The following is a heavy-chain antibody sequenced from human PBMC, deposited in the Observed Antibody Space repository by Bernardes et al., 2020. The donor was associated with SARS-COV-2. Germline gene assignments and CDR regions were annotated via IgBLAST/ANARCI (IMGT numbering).Heavy chain of an antibody. CDR1: GFTFSSYA. J-gene: IGHJ4*02. CDR2: ISGSGGST. V-gene: IGHV3-23*01. Sequence: GGSLRLSCAASGFTFSSYAMSWVRQAPGKGLEWVSAISGSGGSTYYADSVKGRFTISRDNSKNTLYLQMNSLRAEDTTVYYCARMRTVYSYAHGLLFDYWGQETLVTVSS. CDR3: ARMRTVYSYAHGLLFDY. D-gene: IGHD5-18*01.